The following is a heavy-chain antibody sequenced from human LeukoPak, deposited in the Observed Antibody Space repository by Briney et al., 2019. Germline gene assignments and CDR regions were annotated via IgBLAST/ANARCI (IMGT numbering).Heavy chain of an antibody. Sequence: PSETLSLTCTVSGGSISSYYMSWIRQPAGKGLEWIGRIYTSGSTNYNPPLKSRVTMSVDTSKSQFSLKLSSVTAADTAVYYCARVNYGPPDYYYYMDVWGKGTTVTVSS. CDR2: IYTSGST. CDR3: ARVNYGPPDYYYYMDV. V-gene: IGHV4-4*07. J-gene: IGHJ6*03. D-gene: IGHD4-17*01. CDR1: GGSISSYY.